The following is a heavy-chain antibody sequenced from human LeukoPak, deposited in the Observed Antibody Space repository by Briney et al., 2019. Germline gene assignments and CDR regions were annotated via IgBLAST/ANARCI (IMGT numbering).Heavy chain of an antibody. Sequence: SETLSLTCVFSVYSISSGYYWGWIRQPPGKGPEWIGSIYHSGSTYYNPSLQSRVTISVDTSKNQFSLKLSSVTAADTAAYYCARPFWSGYSEYNWFDPWGQGTLVTVP. D-gene: IGHD3-3*01. CDR2: IYHSGST. CDR1: VYSISSGYY. V-gene: IGHV4-38-2*01. CDR3: ARPFWSGYSEYNWFDP. J-gene: IGHJ5*02.